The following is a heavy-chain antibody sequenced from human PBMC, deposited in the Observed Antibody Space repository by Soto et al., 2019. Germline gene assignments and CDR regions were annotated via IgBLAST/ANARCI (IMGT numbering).Heavy chain of an antibody. Sequence: SVKVSCKASGGTFSSYAISWVRQAPGQGLEWMGGIIPIFGTANYAQKFQGRVTITADESTSTAYMELSSLRSEDTAVYYCARRGYYDSSGYGQNWFDPWGQGTLVTV. CDR3: ARRGYYDSSGYGQNWFDP. CDR2: IIPIFGTA. D-gene: IGHD3-22*01. V-gene: IGHV1-69*13. CDR1: GGTFSSYA. J-gene: IGHJ5*02.